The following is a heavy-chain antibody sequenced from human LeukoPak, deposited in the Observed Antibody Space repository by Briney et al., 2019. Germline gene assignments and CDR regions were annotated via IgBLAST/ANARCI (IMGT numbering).Heavy chain of an antibody. V-gene: IGHV3-74*01. Sequence: GGSLRLSCAASGFTFSSYWMHWVRQAPGKGLVWVSRIKSDGSTRYADSVKGRFTVSRDNAKNTVSLQMNSLRAEDTGVYYCAKDSIYGDYANWFDPWGQGTLVTVSS. CDR3: AKDSIYGDYANWFDP. CDR2: IKSDGST. D-gene: IGHD4-17*01. J-gene: IGHJ5*02. CDR1: GFTFSSYW.